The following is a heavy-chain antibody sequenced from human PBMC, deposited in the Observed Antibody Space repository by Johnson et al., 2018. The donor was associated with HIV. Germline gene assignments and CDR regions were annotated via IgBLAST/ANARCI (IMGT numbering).Heavy chain of an antibody. CDR1: GFTFSSYA. J-gene: IGHJ3*02. CDR3: ASSALGSMGAFDI. Sequence: VQLVESGGGLVQPGGSLRLSCAASGFTFSSYAMHWVRQAPGKGLEYVSAISSNGGSTYYANSVKGRFTISRDNSKNTLYLQMGSLRAEDMAVYYCASSALGSMGAFDIGGQGTRVTVSS. V-gene: IGHV3-64*01. D-gene: IGHD7-27*01. CDR2: ISSNGGST.